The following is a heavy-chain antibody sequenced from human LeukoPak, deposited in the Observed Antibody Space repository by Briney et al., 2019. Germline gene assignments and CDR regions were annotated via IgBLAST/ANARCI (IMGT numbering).Heavy chain of an antibody. Sequence: SQTLSLTCAISGDSVSSNNPAWNWIRQSPSIGLEWLGRTYYRSKCYNDYAVAVKSRITITPATSKNQFSLQLNSVTPEDTAVYYCARQLGAFDIWGQGTMVTVSS. D-gene: IGHD1-1*01. J-gene: IGHJ3*02. CDR1: GDSVSSNNPA. CDR3: ARQLGAFDI. V-gene: IGHV6-1*01. CDR2: TYYRSKCYN.